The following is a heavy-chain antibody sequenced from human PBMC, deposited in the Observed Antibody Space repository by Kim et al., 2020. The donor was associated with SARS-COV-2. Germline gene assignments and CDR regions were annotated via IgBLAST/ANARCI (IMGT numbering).Heavy chain of an antibody. Sequence: YYADSVKGRFTISRDNSKNTLYLQMNSLRAEDTAVYYCAREGSIAAPFDYWRQGTLVTVSS. V-gene: IGHV3-33*01. J-gene: IGHJ4*02. D-gene: IGHD3-22*01. CDR3: AREGSIAAPFDY.